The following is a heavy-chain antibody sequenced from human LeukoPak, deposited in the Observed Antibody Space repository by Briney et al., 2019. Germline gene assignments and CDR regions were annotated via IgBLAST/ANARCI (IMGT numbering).Heavy chain of an antibody. V-gene: IGHV4-34*01. Sequence: SETVSLTCAVYGGSFSGYYWSWIRQSPGKGLEWIGEINHSGSTNYNPSLKSRVTISVDTSKNQFSLKLSSVTAADTAVYYCARGQRGSWGNWFDPWGQGTLVTVSS. J-gene: IGHJ5*02. CDR3: ARGQRGSWGNWFDP. CDR2: INHSGST. D-gene: IGHD6-13*01. CDR1: GGSFSGYY.